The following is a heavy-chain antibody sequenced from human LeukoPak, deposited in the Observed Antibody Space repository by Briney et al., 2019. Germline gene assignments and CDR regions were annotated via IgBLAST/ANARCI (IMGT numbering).Heavy chain of an antibody. CDR1: GYTLTSYG. Sequence: ASVKVSCKVSGYTLTSYGISWVRQAPGQGLEWMGWISAYNGNTNYAQMLQGRVNMTTDTSTSTAYMELRSLRSDDTAVYYCARDEYGSGPFLDYWGQGTLVTVSS. J-gene: IGHJ4*02. D-gene: IGHD3-10*01. CDR3: ARDEYGSGPFLDY. V-gene: IGHV1-18*01. CDR2: ISAYNGNT.